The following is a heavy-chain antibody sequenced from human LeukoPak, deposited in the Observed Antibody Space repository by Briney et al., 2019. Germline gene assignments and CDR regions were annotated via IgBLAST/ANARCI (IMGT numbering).Heavy chain of an antibody. CDR2: IRSKAYGGTT. CDR3: TRAKGGYSSGWYWFDP. J-gene: IGHJ5*02. CDR1: GFTFGDYA. V-gene: IGHV3-49*04. D-gene: IGHD6-19*01. Sequence: GGSLRLSCTASGFTFGDYAMSWVRQAPGKGLEWVGFIRSKAYGGTTEYAASVKGRLTISRDDSKSIAYLQMNSLKTEDTAVYYCTRAKGGYSSGWYWFDPWGQGTLVTVSS.